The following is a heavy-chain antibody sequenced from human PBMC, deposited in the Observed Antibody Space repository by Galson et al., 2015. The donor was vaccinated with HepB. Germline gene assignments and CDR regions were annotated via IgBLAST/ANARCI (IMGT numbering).Heavy chain of an antibody. Sequence: SLRLSCAASGFTFSSYGMHWVRQAPGKGLEWVAVISYDGSNKYYADSVKGRFTISRDNSKNTLYLQMNSLRAEDTAVYYCASGGTAIPFDYWGQGTLATVSS. D-gene: IGHD2-21*02. CDR1: GFTFSSYG. J-gene: IGHJ4*02. CDR3: ASGGTAIPFDY. CDR2: ISYDGSNK. V-gene: IGHV3-30*03.